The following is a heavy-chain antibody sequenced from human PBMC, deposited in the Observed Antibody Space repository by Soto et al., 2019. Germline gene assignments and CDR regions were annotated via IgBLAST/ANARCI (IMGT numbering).Heavy chain of an antibody. CDR2: IRGSGYTT. CDR3: AQPKSLRTRLGVRDV. Sequence: GSLRLSCAASGFPFSTYAMSWVRQAPGRGLEWVSAIRGSGYTTYYADSVKGRFTISRDNSKNTLYLQMNSLRAEDTAVYYCAQPKSLRTRLGVRDVRGQGTTDTVSS. J-gene: IGHJ6*02. V-gene: IGHV3-23*01. D-gene: IGHD3-16*02. CDR1: GFPFSTYA.